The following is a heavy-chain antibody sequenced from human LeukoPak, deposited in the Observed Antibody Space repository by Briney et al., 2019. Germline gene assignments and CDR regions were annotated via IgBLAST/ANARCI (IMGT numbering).Heavy chain of an antibody. J-gene: IGHJ3*02. V-gene: IGHV3-74*01. Sequence: GGSLRLSCAASGFTFSNYWMHWVRQAPGKGLVWVSSINSDGSGTSYADSVKGRFTISRDNSKNTLYLQMNSLRAEDTAVYYCAKDRQWLPSGAFDIWGQGTMVTVSS. CDR3: AKDRQWLPSGAFDI. CDR1: GFTFSNYW. D-gene: IGHD6-19*01. CDR2: INSDGSGT.